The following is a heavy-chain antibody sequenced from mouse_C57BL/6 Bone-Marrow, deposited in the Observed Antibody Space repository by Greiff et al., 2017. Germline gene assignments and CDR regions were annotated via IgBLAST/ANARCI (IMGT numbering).Heavy chain of an antibody. D-gene: IGHD1-1*01. Sequence: VQLQQSGAELVKPGASVKISCKASGYAFSSYWMNWVKQRPGKGLEWIGQIYPGDGDTNYNGKFKGKATLTADKSSSTAYMQLSSLTSEDSAVYCCARPPISTTVVAIDWCFDVWGTGTTVTVSS. CDR2: IYPGDGDT. J-gene: IGHJ1*03. CDR1: GYAFSSYW. V-gene: IGHV1-80*01. CDR3: ARPPISTTVVAIDWCFDV.